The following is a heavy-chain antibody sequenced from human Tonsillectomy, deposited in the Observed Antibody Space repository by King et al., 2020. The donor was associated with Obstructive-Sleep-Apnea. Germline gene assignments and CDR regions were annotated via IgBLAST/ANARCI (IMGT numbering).Heavy chain of an antibody. CDR1: GLTFTDAW. Sequence: VQLVESGGGSVEPGGSLKLSCVVSGLTFTDAWMSWVRQAPGKGLEWVARIKVRNEGETKDYAAPVKGRFTISRDNSKNMVSLQLNSLRSEDTAVYYCTTGSTTVAHGGDYWGQGALVTVSS. CDR2: IKVRNEGETK. CDR3: TTGSTTVAHGGDY. V-gene: IGHV3-15*01. D-gene: IGHD1-1*01. J-gene: IGHJ4*02.